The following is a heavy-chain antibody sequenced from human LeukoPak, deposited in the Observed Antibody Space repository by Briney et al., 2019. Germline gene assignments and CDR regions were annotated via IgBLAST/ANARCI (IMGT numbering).Heavy chain of an antibody. D-gene: IGHD2-21*02. J-gene: IGHJ6*04. CDR2: INPSGGST. CDR1: GYTSTSYY. V-gene: IGHV1-46*01. CDR3: ASAYCGGDCYSPEEEYYYYGMDV. Sequence: GASVKVSCKASGYTSTSYYMHWVRQAPGQGLEWMGIINPSGGSTSYAQKFQGRVTMTRDTSTSTVYMELSSLRSEDTAVYYCASAYCGGDCYSPEEEYYYYGMDVWGKGTTVTVSS.